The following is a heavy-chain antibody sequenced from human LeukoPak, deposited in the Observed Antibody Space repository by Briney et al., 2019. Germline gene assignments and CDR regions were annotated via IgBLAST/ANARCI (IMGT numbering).Heavy chain of an antibody. V-gene: IGHV3-74*01. Sequence: GGSLRLSCVASGFAFGNYWMHWVRQAPGKGLESVSRINTDGTVTTYADSVKGRFTVSRDNADNTMFLQMNSVRDEDTAVYYCATKQWLAPPPDSWGQGTPVTVSS. CDR1: GFAFGNYW. CDR2: INTDGTVT. J-gene: IGHJ4*02. CDR3: ATKQWLAPPPDS. D-gene: IGHD6-19*01.